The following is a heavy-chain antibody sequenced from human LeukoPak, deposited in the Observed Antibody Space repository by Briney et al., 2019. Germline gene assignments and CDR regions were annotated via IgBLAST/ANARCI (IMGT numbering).Heavy chain of an antibody. V-gene: IGHV4-34*01. CDR2: INHSGST. CDR3: AREVANGAFDY. Sequence: SETLSLTCAVYGGSFSGYYWSWIRQPPGKGLEWIGEINHSGSTNYNPSLKSRVTISVDTSKNQFSLKLSSVTAADTAVYYCAREVANGAFDYWGQGTLVTVSS. D-gene: IGHD3-10*01. J-gene: IGHJ4*02. CDR1: GGSFSGYY.